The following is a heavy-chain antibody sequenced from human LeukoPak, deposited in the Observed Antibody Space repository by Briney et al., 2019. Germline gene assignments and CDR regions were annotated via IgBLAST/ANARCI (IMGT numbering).Heavy chain of an antibody. Sequence: GGSLRLSCAASGFTFDDYGMSWVRQAPGKGLEWVSGINWNGGSTGYADSVKGRFTISRDNAKNSLYLQMNSLRAEDTALYYCARRSAASQQQLNWFDPWGQGTLVTVSS. CDR2: INWNGGST. J-gene: IGHJ5*02. V-gene: IGHV3-20*04. CDR1: GFTFDDYG. D-gene: IGHD6-13*01. CDR3: ARRSAASQQQLNWFDP.